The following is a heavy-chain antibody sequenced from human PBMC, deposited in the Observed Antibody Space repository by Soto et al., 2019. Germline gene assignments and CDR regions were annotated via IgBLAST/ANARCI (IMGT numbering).Heavy chain of an antibody. J-gene: IGHJ4*02. Sequence: QVQLVQSGAEVKKPGSSVKVSCKASGGTFSSYAISWVRQATGQGLEWMGGIIPIFGTANYAQKFQGRVTITADKSTSTAYMELSSLRSEDTAVYYCARQRSTVVTPGYFDYWGQGTLVTVSS. CDR2: IIPIFGTA. CDR3: ARQRSTVVTPGYFDY. V-gene: IGHV1-69*06. CDR1: GGTFSSYA. D-gene: IGHD4-17*01.